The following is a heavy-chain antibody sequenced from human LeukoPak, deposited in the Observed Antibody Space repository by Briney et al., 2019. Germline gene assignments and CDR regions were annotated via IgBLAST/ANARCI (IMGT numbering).Heavy chain of an antibody. V-gene: IGHV1-2*06. J-gene: IGHJ5*02. D-gene: IGHD3-16*01. CDR1: GYTFPGYY. CDR2: INPNSGGT. CDR3: AGGVLHGGGNWFDP. Sequence: ASVKVSCNTSGYTFPGYYMHWLRQAPGQGLEWMGRINPNSGGTYYAQKFRSRVTMTRDTSISTAYMELASLISDDTAVYYCAGGVLHGGGNWFDPWGQGTLVTVSS.